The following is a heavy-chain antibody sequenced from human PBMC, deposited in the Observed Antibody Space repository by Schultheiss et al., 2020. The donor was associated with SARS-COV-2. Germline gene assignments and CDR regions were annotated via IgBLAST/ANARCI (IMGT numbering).Heavy chain of an antibody. J-gene: IGHJ1*01. V-gene: IGHV4-34*01. Sequence: SETLSLTCAVYGGSFSGYYWGWIRQPPGKGLEWIGEINHSGSTNYNPSLQSRVTISVDTSKNQFSLQLNSVTPEDTAVYYCARANDLNLQHWGQGTLVTVSS. CDR1: GGSFSGYY. CDR2: INHSGST. CDR3: ARANDLNLQH.